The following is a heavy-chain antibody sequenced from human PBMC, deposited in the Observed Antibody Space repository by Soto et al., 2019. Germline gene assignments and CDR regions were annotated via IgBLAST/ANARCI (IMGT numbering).Heavy chain of an antibody. CDR1: SGSISSGDYY. V-gene: IGHV4-30-4*01. CDR3: ARGVTTVTRVKDGLDV. CDR2: TYYNGNT. Sequence: QVQLQESGPGLVKPSQTLSLTCTVSSGSISSGDYYWSWIRQPPGKGLEWIGDTYYNGNTYFNPSLKSRVTISVDSSKNQFSLKLSSVTAADTAVYYCARGVTTVTRVKDGLDVWGQGTTVTVSS. D-gene: IGHD4-17*01. J-gene: IGHJ6*02.